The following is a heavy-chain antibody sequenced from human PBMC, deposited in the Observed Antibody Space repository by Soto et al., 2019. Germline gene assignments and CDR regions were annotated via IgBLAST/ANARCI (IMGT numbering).Heavy chain of an antibody. CDR2: IYPTNSET. CDR3: ARPGGSGTYYKFDY. Sequence: GESLKISCKGSGYAFINFWIGWVRQMPGKGLEWIGIIYPTNSETRYSPSLQGQVTMSVDKSTATAYLQWSSLQASDTGIYYCARPGGSGTYYKFDYWGQGTPVTVS. CDR1: GYAFINFW. V-gene: IGHV5-51*01. J-gene: IGHJ4*02. D-gene: IGHD3-10*01.